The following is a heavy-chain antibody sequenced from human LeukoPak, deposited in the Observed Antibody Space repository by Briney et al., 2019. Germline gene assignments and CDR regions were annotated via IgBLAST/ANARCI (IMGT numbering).Heavy chain of an antibody. J-gene: IGHJ4*02. D-gene: IGHD6-6*01. CDR2: YNNSGST. V-gene: IGHV4-4*02. CDR3: ARGREEYSTSGFRFDY. Sequence: PSGTLSLTCAVSGGSISSSNWWGWVRQPPGKGLELGGIYNNSGSTNNNPSLKNRVIRSVDKSKNNSSLKMRSVMAADTAVEYCARGREEYSTSGFRFDYWGQGTLVTVSS. CDR1: GGSISSSNW.